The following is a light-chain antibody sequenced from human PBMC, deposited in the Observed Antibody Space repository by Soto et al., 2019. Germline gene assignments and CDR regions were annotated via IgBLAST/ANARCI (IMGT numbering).Light chain of an antibody. V-gene: IGKV1-5*03. Sequence: DIQMTQSPSTLSASVGDRVTITCRASQSISSWLAWYQQKPGKAPKLLIYKASSLESGAPSRFSGSGSGTEFTLTISSRQPDDFATYYCQQYNSYSPWTFGQGTKVEIK. CDR3: QQYNSYSPWT. CDR1: QSISSW. CDR2: KAS. J-gene: IGKJ1*01.